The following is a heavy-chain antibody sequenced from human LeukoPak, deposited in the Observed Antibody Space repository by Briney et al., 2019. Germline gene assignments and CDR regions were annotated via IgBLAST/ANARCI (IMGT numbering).Heavy chain of an antibody. J-gene: IGHJ6*02. CDR3: AKDRPYYYGSGSYYYYYGMDV. V-gene: IGHV3-43*02. Sequence: GGSLRLSCAASGFTFDDYAMHWVRQAPGKGLEWVSLISGDGGSTYYADSVEGRFTISRDNSKNSLYLQMNSLRTEDTALYYCAKDRPYYYGSGSYYYYYGMDVWGQGTTVTVSS. CDR2: ISGDGGST. CDR1: GFTFDDYA. D-gene: IGHD3-10*01.